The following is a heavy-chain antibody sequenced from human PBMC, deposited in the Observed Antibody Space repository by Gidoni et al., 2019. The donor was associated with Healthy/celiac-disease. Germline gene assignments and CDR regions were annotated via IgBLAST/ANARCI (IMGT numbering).Heavy chain of an antibody. V-gene: IGHV4-38-2*02. CDR1: GYSISSGYY. Sequence: QVQLQESGPGLVKPSETLSLTCAVSGYSISSGYYWGWIRQTPGKGLEWIGSIYHSGSTYYNPSLKSRVTISVDTSKNQFSLKLSSVTAADTAVYYCARDLSPFDPWGQGTLVTVSS. CDR3: ARDLSPFDP. J-gene: IGHJ5*02. CDR2: IYHSGST.